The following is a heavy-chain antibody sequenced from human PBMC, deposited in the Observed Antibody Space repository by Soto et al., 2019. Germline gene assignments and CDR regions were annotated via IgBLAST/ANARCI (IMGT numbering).Heavy chain of an antibody. CDR1: GFTFSSYA. D-gene: IGHD2-8*01. V-gene: IGHV3-30-3*01. CDR3: ARDFQWGNSSSFLYYYYYGMDV. J-gene: IGHJ6*02. Sequence: PGGSLRLSCAASGFTFSSYAMHWVRQAPGKGLEWVAVISYDGSNKYYADSVKGLFTISRDNSKNTLYLQMNSLRAEDTAVYYCARDFQWGNSSSFLYYYYYGMDVWGQGTTVTVSS. CDR2: ISYDGSNK.